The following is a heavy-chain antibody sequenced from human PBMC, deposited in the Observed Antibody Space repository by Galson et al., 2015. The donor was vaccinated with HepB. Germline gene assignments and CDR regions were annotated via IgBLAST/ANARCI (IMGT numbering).Heavy chain of an antibody. Sequence: SVKVSCKASGGTFSTYTITWVRQAAGQRLELIGRIIPFLGLTSYAQNFQDRVTITADTSTDTVYVELSSLKSDDTAMFFCARAQSDVKALDFWGQGTMVTVSS. V-gene: IGHV1-69*02. J-gene: IGHJ3*01. CDR1: GGTFSTYT. CDR3: ARAQSDVKALDF. D-gene: IGHD3-3*01. CDR2: IIPFLGLT.